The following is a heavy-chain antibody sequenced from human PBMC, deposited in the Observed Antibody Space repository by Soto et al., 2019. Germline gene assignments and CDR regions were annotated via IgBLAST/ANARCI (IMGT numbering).Heavy chain of an antibody. CDR1: GFTFSSYE. D-gene: IGHD4-4*01. CDR2: IGTSGKTI. J-gene: IGHJ6*02. CDR3: ARDPAIYSGKFDYGLDV. Sequence: EVQLVESGGGLVQAGGSLRLFCAVSGFTFSSYEMNWVRQAPGKGLEWVSYIGTSGKTIYYADSVRGRFTISRDNAKNSLYLQMNSLRAEYTAVYFCARDPAIYSGKFDYGLDVWGRGTTVTVSS. V-gene: IGHV3-48*03.